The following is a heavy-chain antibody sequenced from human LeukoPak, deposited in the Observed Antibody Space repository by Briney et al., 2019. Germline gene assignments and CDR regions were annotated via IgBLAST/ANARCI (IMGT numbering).Heavy chain of an antibody. Sequence: ASVKVSCKASGYTFTSYDINWVRQATGQGLAWMGWMNPNSGNTGYAQKFQGRVTMTRNTSISTAYMELSSLRSEDTAVYYCAGPSFVHCSGGSCLDYWRQGTLVTVSS. CDR3: AGPSFVHCSGGSCLDY. CDR1: GYTFTSYD. CDR2: MNPNSGNT. D-gene: IGHD2-15*01. V-gene: IGHV1-8*01. J-gene: IGHJ4*02.